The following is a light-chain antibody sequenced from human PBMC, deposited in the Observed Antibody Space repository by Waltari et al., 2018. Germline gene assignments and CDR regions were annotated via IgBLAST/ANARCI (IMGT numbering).Light chain of an antibody. CDR1: QSINTY. CDR2: AAS. J-gene: IGKJ3*01. V-gene: IGKV1-39*01. Sequence: DIQMTQSPSSLSASVGDSVTITCRASQSINTYLNWYQQKPGKAPELLIYAASSLQSGVPSAFSGSGSGTDFTLIISSLQPEDFVTYFCQQGHSPPFTFGPGTKVDIK. CDR3: QQGHSPPFT.